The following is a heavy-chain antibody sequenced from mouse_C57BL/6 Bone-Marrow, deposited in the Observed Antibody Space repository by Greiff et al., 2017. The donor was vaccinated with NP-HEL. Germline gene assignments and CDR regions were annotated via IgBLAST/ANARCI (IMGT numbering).Heavy chain of an antibody. J-gene: IGHJ1*03. V-gene: IGHV5-4*01. CDR3: ARDKATVVATDWYFDV. CDR1: GFTFSSYA. CDR2: ISDGGSYT. Sequence: DVKLVESGGGLVKPGGSLKLSCAASGFTFSSYAMSWVRQTPEKRLEWVATISDGGSYTYYPDNVKGRFTISRDNAKNNLYLQMSHLKSEDTAMYYCARDKATVVATDWYFDVWGTGTTVTVSS. D-gene: IGHD1-1*01.